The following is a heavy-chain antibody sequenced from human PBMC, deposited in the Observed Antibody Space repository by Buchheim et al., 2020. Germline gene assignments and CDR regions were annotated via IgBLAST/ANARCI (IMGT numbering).Heavy chain of an antibody. J-gene: IGHJ4*02. CDR1: GFTFSSYX. CDR3: AILAVGGTTGPFDY. V-gene: IGHV3-21*01. CDR2: ISSSSSYI. Sequence: EVQLVESGGGLVKPGGSLRLSCAASGFTFSSYXMNWVRQAPGKGLEWVSSISSSSSYIYYADSVKGRFTXSRDNAKNSLYLQMNSLRAEDTAVYYCAILAVGGTTGPFDYWGQGTL. D-gene: IGHD1-1*01.